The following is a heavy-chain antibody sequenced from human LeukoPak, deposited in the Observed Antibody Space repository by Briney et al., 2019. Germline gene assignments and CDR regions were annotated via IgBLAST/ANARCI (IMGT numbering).Heavy chain of an antibody. CDR3: ARDGLHTAHFDY. Sequence: PGGSLRLSCAASGFSVSKNYMNWVRQAPGKGLEWVSTVSDSSDVHYSDSVKGRFTISRDNARNSLYLQMNSLRDEDTAVYYCARDGLHTAHFDYWGQGTLVTVSS. D-gene: IGHD5-18*01. CDR2: VSDSSDV. J-gene: IGHJ4*02. CDR1: GFSVSKNY. V-gene: IGHV3-69-1*01.